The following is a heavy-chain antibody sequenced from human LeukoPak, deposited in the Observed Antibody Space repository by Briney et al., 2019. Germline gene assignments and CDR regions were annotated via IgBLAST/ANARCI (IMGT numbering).Heavy chain of an antibody. D-gene: IGHD3-3*01. CDR3: QSRFLEWLLDY. CDR2: IYHSGST. V-gene: IGHV4-30-2*01. Sequence: SETLSLTCAVSGGSISSGGYSWSWIRQPPGKGLEWIGYIYHSGSTYYNPSLKSRVTISVDRPKNQFSLKLSSVTAADTAMYYCQSRFLEWLLDYWGQGTLVTVSS. CDR1: GGSISSGGYS. J-gene: IGHJ4*02.